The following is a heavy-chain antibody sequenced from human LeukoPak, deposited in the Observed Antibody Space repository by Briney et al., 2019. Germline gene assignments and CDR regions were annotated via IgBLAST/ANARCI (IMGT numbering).Heavy chain of an antibody. CDR3: AREELIAAAGIPPRMQDY. J-gene: IGHJ4*02. Sequence: GESLKISCKGSGYSFTSYGISWVRQAPGQGLEWMGWINPNSGGTNYAQKFQGRVTMTRDTSISTAYMELSRLRSDDTAVYYCAREELIAAAGIPPRMQDYWGQGTLVTVSS. CDR2: INPNSGGT. D-gene: IGHD6-13*01. V-gene: IGHV1-2*02. CDR1: GYSFTSYG.